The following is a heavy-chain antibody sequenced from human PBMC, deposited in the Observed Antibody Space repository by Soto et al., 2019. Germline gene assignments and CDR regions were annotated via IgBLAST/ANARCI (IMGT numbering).Heavy chain of an antibody. Sequence: KASETLSLTCAVYGGSFSGYYWSWIRQPPGKGLEWIGEINHSGSTNYNPSLKSRVTISVDTSKNQFSLKLSSVTAADTAVYYWRREGYSRSLYWRWFDPWGQGTLVTVSS. D-gene: IGHD6-13*01. V-gene: IGHV4-34*01. CDR3: RREGYSRSLYWRWFDP. CDR1: GGSFSGYY. CDR2: INHSGST. J-gene: IGHJ5*02.